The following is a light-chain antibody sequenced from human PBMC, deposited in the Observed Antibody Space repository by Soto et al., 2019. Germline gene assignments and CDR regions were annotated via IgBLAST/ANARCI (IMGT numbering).Light chain of an antibody. CDR2: DAS. V-gene: IGKV3-11*01. CDR1: QSVSSY. Sequence: EIVLTQSPATLSLSPGERATLSCRASQSVSSYLAWYQQKPVQAPRLLVYDASNMATGIPARFSGSGSGTDFTLTISSLEPEDFAVYYCQQRSNWPPIPFGQGTRLEIK. J-gene: IGKJ5*01. CDR3: QQRSNWPPIP.